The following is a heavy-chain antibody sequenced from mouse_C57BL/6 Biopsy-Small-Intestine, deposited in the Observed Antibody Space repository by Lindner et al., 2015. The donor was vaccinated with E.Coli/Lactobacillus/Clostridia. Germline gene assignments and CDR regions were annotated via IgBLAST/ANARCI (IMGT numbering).Heavy chain of an antibody. Sequence: VQLQESGGGLVKPGGSLKLSCAASGFTFSSYAMSWVRQTPEKRLEWVAATNSNGGSTYYPDTVRDRFTISRDNAKNTLYLQMSSLRSEDTALYYCARHNYNAYFDYWGQGTTLTVSS. V-gene: IGHV5-6-2*01. CDR3: ARHNYNAYFDY. D-gene: IGHD1-3*01. CDR1: GFTFSSYA. CDR2: TNSNGGST. J-gene: IGHJ2*01.